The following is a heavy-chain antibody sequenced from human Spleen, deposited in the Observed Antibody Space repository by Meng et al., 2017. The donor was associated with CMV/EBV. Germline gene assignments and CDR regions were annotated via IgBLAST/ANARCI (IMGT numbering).Heavy chain of an antibody. D-gene: IGHD1-1*01. J-gene: IGHJ4*02. CDR1: GFTFSSYE. CDR3: TTTIVTPREVDY. CDR2: ISSSGSHR. Sequence: GGSLRLSCAASGFTFSSYEMNWVRQAPGKGLEWLSYISSSGSHRYYADSVKGRFTISRDNARDLLYLQMNGLRAEDTSVYYCTTTIVTPREVDYWGQGTLVTVSS. V-gene: IGHV3-48*03.